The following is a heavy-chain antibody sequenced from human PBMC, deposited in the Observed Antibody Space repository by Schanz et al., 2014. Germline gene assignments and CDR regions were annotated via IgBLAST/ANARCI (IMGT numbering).Heavy chain of an antibody. D-gene: IGHD2-21*01. Sequence: QVQLVQSGAEVKKPGASVKVSCKTSGYTFTDYPINWVRQAPGRRLEWMGWINTASGNTRYSEAFQGRVTMTRDTSATTAYMELTSLRSEDTAVYYCARDRLECGAECYSVEVFEIWGQGTLVIVSS. CDR1: GYTFTDYP. CDR3: ARDRLECGAECYSVEVFEI. V-gene: IGHV1-3*04. CDR2: INTASGNT. J-gene: IGHJ4*02.